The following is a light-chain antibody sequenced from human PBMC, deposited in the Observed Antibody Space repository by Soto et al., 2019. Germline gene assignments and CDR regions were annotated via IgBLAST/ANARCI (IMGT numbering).Light chain of an antibody. CDR3: QQSYSTFWT. CDR2: DAS. V-gene: IGKV3-15*01. CDR1: QSVSSK. Sequence: EVVMTQSPATLSVSPGERATLSCRASQSVSSKLAWYQQKPGQAPRLLIYDASTRATGIPARFSGSGSGTEFTLTISSLQSEDFATYYCQQSYSTFWTFGQGTKVEIK. J-gene: IGKJ1*01.